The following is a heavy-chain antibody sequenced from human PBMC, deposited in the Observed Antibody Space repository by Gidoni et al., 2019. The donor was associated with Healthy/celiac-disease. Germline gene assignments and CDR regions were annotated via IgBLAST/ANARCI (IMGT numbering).Heavy chain of an antibody. D-gene: IGHD7-27*01. J-gene: IGHJ3*02. CDR2: IYCRGST. Sequence: QVQLQESGPGLVKPSETLSLNCTVSGGSISSYYWSWIRQHPGKGLEWIGYIYCRGSTNYNSALNSRVTISVDTSKNQFSLKLSSVTAADTAVYYCAGDGCWGSTENAFDIWGQGTMVTVSS. V-gene: IGHV4-59*01. CDR3: AGDGCWGSTENAFDI. CDR1: GGSISSYY.